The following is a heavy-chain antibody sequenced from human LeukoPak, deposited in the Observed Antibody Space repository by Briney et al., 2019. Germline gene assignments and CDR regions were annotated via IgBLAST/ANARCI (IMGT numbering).Heavy chain of an antibody. Sequence: SETLSLTCTVSGGSISSSYWSWIRQPPGKGLEWIGSMYYSGSTYYNPSLKSRATISVDTSKNQFSLKLSSVTAADTAVYYCARGSTYYDILTGYPNYYYGMDVWGQGTTVTVSS. V-gene: IGHV4-59*01. J-gene: IGHJ6*02. CDR1: GGSISSSY. CDR2: MYYSGST. CDR3: ARGSTYYDILTGYPNYYYGMDV. D-gene: IGHD3-9*01.